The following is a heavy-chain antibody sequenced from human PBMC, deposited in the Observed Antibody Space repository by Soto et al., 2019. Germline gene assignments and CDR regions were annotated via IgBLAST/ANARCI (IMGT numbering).Heavy chain of an antibody. CDR2: ISGSGGST. CDR1: GFTFSSYA. V-gene: IGHV3-23*01. D-gene: IGHD1-1*01. CDR3: AKGGIFPYGMDV. Sequence: GGSLRLSCAASGFTFSSYAMSWVRQAPGKGLEWVSAISGSGGSTYYADSVKGRFAISRDNSKNTLYLQMNSLRAEDTAVYYCAKGGIFPYGMDVWGQGTTVTVSS. J-gene: IGHJ6*02.